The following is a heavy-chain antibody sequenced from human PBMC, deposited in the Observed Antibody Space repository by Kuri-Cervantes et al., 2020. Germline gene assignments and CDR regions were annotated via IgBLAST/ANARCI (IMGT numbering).Heavy chain of an antibody. J-gene: IGHJ4*02. V-gene: IGHV4-38-2*01. CDR1: GYPISNGYY. Sequence: SQTLSLTCGVSGYPISNGYYWGWIRQPPGKGLEWIAITYHTGSTYYNPSLKSRVTISVDTSKNQFSLKLSSVTAADTAVYYCARGQGGHFDYWGQGTLVTVSS. CDR2: TYHTGST. CDR3: ARGQGGHFDY. D-gene: IGHD1-26*01.